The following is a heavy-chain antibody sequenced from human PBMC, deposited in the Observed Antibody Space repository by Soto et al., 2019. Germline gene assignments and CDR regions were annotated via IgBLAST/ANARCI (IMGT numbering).Heavy chain of an antibody. D-gene: IGHD4-17*01. J-gene: IGHJ4*02. V-gene: IGHV4-31*03. CDR2: ISYSEST. CDR1: GDSISSRGYY. CDR3: AGGNDYAKIGY. Sequence: VQLQESGPGLVKPSQTLSLTCTVSGDSISSRGYYCSWIRQFPGKGLEWIGYISYSESTDYNPSLKSRVTISADTSKNQFSLKLSSVTAADTAVYYCAGGNDYAKIGYWGQGAQVTVSS.